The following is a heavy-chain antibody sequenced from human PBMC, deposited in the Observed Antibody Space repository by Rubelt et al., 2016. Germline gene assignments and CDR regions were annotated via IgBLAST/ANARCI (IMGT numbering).Heavy chain of an antibody. Sequence: QLVQSGTEVKRPGASVKVSCKASGFSFSYYGLSWVRQATGQGLEWMGWMNADRGNTGYAQKFQGRLTLTRNTSISTAYMELSGLGPEDTAVYYCGGVPSFTSRGDSWGQGTLVTVSS. CDR3: GGVPSFTSRGDS. J-gene: IGHJ4*02. CDR1: GFSFSYYG. D-gene: IGHD2-2*01. CDR2: MNADRGNT. V-gene: IGHV1-8*02.